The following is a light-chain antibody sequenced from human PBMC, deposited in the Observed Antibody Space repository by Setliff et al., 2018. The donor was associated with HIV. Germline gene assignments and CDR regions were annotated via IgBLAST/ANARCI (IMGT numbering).Light chain of an antibody. CDR3: SSYAGRYTYI. CDR1: TSDVGGYNY. Sequence: QSVLTQPASVSGSPGQSITISCTGTTSDVGGYNYVSWYQQHPGKAPKLMIYDVTNRPSGISDRFSGSKSANTASLTISGLQADDEADYYCSSYAGRYTYIFGTGTKVTVL. V-gene: IGLV2-14*03. J-gene: IGLJ1*01. CDR2: DVT.